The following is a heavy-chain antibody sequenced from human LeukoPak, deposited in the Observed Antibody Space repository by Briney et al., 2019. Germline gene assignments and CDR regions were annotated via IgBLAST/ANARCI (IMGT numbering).Heavy chain of an antibody. Sequence: ASVKASCKASGYTFTSYYMHWVRQAPGQGLEWMGIINPSGGSTSYAQKFQGRVTMTRDTSTSTVYMELSSLRSEDTAVYYCAREDSSRLYYYGMDVWGQGTTVTVSS. J-gene: IGHJ6*02. CDR1: GYTFTSYY. CDR2: INPSGGST. D-gene: IGHD6-13*01. V-gene: IGHV1-46*01. CDR3: AREDSSRLYYYGMDV.